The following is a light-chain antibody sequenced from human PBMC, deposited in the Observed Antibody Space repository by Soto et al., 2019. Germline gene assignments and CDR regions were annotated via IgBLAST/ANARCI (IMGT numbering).Light chain of an antibody. CDR3: QQYGSSPWT. V-gene: IGKV3-20*01. CDR1: QTIRSNY. J-gene: IGKJ1*01. CDR2: GAS. Sequence: ETVLTQSPGTLSLSPGERATLSCRASQTIRSNYLAWYRQTPGQAPRLLIYGASHRATGIADRFSGSGSGIDFTLIVSRLEPEDFALYFCQQYGSSPWTFGQGIKVEIK.